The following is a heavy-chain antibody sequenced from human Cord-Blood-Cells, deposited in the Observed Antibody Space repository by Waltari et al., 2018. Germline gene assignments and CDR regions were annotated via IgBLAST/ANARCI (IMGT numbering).Heavy chain of an antibody. CDR1: GYTFTGSY. CDR3: ARDYYYGSGSYYAFDI. D-gene: IGHD3-10*01. J-gene: IGHJ3*02. CDR2: INPNSGGT. V-gene: IGHV1-2*04. Sequence: QVQLVQSGAEVKKPGASVKVSCKASGYTFTGSYMHWVRQAPGQGLEWMGWINPNSGGTNYAQKFQGWVTMTRDTSISTAYMELSRLRSDDTAVYYCARDYYYGSGSYYAFDIWGQGTMVTVSS.